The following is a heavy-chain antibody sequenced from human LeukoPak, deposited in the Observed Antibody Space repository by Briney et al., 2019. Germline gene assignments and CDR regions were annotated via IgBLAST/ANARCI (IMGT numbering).Heavy chain of an antibody. Sequence: SETLSLTCTVSGGSISSSSYSWGWIRQPPGKGLEWIGSIYYSGSTYYNSSLESRVTISVDTSKNQFSLNLSSVTAADTAVYYCARSSFDYWGQGTLVTVSS. CDR1: GGSISSSSYS. J-gene: IGHJ4*02. V-gene: IGHV4-39*01. CDR2: IYYSGST. CDR3: ARSSFDY.